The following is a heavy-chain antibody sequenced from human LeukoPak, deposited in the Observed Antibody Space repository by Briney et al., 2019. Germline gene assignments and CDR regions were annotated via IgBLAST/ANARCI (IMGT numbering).Heavy chain of an antibody. V-gene: IGHV4-38-2*01. CDR3: ARQTYYYDSSGYYPHGAFDI. Sequence: SETLSLTCAVSGHSISSGYYWGWIRQPPGKGLEWIGIIYHSGSTYYNPSLKSRVTISVDTSKNQFSLKLSSVTAADTAVYYCARQTYYYDSSGYYPHGAFDIWGQGTMVTVSS. D-gene: IGHD3-22*01. J-gene: IGHJ3*02. CDR1: GHSISSGYY. CDR2: IYHSGST.